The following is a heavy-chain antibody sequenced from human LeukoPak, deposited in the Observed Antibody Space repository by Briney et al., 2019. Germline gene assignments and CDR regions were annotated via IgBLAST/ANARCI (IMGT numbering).Heavy chain of an antibody. CDR2: ISAYIGNT. Sequence: VASVKVSCKASGYTFTSYGISWVRQAPGQGLEWMGWISAYIGNTNYAQKLQGRVTMTTDTSTSTAYMELRSLRSDDTAVYYCARDFFHGHCGGLSCFLLDYWGQGSLVTVSS. CDR3: ARDFFHGHCGGLSCFLLDY. V-gene: IGHV1-18*01. D-gene: IGHD2-15*01. J-gene: IGHJ4*02. CDR1: GYTFTSYG.